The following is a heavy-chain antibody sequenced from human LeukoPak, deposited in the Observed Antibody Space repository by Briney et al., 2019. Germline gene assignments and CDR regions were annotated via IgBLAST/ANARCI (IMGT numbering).Heavy chain of an antibody. V-gene: IGHV4-34*01. Sequence: SETLSLTCAVYGGSFSGYYWSWIRQPPGKGLEWIGEINHSGSTNYNPSLKSRVTISVDTSKNQFSLKLSSVTAADTAVYYCARDADGNFDYWGQGTLVTVSS. CDR2: INHSGST. J-gene: IGHJ4*02. CDR1: GGSFSGYY. CDR3: ARDADGNFDY.